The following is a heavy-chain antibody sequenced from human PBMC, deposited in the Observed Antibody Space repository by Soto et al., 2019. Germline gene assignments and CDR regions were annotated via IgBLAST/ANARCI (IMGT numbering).Heavy chain of an antibody. Sequence: QVQLVESGGGVVQPGRSLRLSCAASGFTFSSYGMHWVRQAPGKGLEWVAVISYDGSNKYYADSVKGRFTISRDNSKNTLYLQMNSLRAEDTAVYYCANTPYRGSGSYFVWTVFPYYYYGMDVWGQGTTVTVSS. D-gene: IGHD3-10*01. V-gene: IGHV3-30*18. CDR1: GFTFSSYG. J-gene: IGHJ6*02. CDR3: ANTPYRGSGSYFVWTVFPYYYYGMDV. CDR2: ISYDGSNK.